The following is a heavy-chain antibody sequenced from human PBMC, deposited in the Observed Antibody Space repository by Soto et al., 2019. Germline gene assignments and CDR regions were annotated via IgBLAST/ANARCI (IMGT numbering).Heavy chain of an antibody. D-gene: IGHD3-22*01. J-gene: IGHJ5*02. CDR1: GGSISSYY. CDR3: ARTPAHYYDKRNTWFDP. Sequence: PSETLSLTCTVSGGSISSYYWSWIRQPPGKGLEWIGYIYYSGSTNYNPSLKSRVTISVDTSKNQFSLKLSSVTAADTAVYYCARTPAHYYDKRNTWFDPWGKGTLVTVS. CDR2: IYYSGST. V-gene: IGHV4-59*01.